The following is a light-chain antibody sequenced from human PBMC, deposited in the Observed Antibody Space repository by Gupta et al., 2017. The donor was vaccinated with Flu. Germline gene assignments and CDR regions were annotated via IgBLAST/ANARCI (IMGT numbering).Light chain of an antibody. J-gene: IGLJ3*02. CDR1: SLRSYY. CDR2: GKN. V-gene: IGLV3-19*01. CDR3: NSRDSSGNHWV. Sequence: SELTQDPAVSVALGQTVRITCQGDSLRSYYASWYQQKPGQAPVLVIYGKNNRPSGIPDRFSGSSSGNTASLTITGAQAEDEADYYCNSRDSSGNHWVFGGGTKLTVL.